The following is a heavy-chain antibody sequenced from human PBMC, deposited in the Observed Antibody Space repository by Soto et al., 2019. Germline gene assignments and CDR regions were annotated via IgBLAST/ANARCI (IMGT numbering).Heavy chain of an antibody. J-gene: IGHJ6*02. CDR3: ARGTKYYYQGMDV. V-gene: IGHV4-59*01. CDR2: IYDSGST. Sequence: SETLSLTCTVSGDSINNYYWTWIRQPPGEGLEWIGYIYDSGSTSFNPSLKSRLTISVDTSKNQFSLKLKSVTAADTAVYYCARGTKYYYQGMDVWGQGTTVTVSS. CDR1: GDSINNYY.